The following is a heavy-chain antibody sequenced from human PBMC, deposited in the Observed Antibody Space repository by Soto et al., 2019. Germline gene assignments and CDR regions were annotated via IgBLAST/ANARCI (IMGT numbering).Heavy chain of an antibody. Sequence: ASVKVSCKASGYTFSAHYIHWVRQAPGQGLEWMGWVNPSNGDTNCTQKFQGWVTMTRDTSISTAYMELSRLRSDDTAVYYCARAVVVAAANYGMDVWGQGTTVTVSS. V-gene: IGHV1-2*04. CDR1: GYTFSAHY. J-gene: IGHJ6*02. D-gene: IGHD2-15*01. CDR3: ARAVVVAAANYGMDV. CDR2: VNPSNGDT.